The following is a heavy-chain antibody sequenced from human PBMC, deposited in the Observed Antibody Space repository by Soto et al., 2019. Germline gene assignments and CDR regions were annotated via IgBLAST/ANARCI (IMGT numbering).Heavy chain of an antibody. V-gene: IGHV3-66*01. J-gene: IGHJ6*03. D-gene: IGHD6-6*01. Sequence: PGGSLRLSCAASGFTVSSNYMSWVRQAPGKGLEWVSVIYSGGSTYYADSVKGRFTISRDNSKNTLYLQMNSLRAEDTAVYYCAREPMAARPKYYYYYMDVWGKGTTVTVSS. CDR2: IYSGGST. CDR3: AREPMAARPKYYYYYMDV. CDR1: GFTVSSNY.